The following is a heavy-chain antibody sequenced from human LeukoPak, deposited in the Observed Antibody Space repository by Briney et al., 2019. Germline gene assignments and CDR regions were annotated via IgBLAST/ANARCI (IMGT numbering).Heavy chain of an antibody. J-gene: IGHJ2*01. CDR2: ISYDGSKR. Sequence: GGSLRLSCAASGFSFSSYAMHWVRQAPGKGLEWVAVISYDGSKREYADSLKGRFTISRDDSKNTLYLQMNSLRDEDTAVYYCVRDFHFQLGIHWFFDLWGRGTLVTVSS. CDR1: GFSFSSYA. V-gene: IGHV3-33*01. CDR3: VRDFHFQLGIHWFFDL. D-gene: IGHD7-27*01.